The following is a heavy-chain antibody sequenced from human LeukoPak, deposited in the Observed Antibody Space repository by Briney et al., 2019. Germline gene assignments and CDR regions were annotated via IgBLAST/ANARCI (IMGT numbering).Heavy chain of an antibody. CDR3: ASSTQISKYADY. V-gene: IGHV3-74*01. CDR1: GFTSSSYW. Sequence: RSGGSLRLSCAASGFTSSSYWMHWVRQAPGKGLVWVSRINSDGSITTYADSVRGRFTISRDNAKSTLYLQMNSLRAEDTAVYYCASSTQISKYADYWGQGALVTVSS. CDR2: INSDGSIT. D-gene: IGHD2-2*01. J-gene: IGHJ4*02.